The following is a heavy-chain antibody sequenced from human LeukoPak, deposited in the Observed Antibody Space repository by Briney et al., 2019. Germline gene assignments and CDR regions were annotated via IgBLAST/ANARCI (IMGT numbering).Heavy chain of an antibody. J-gene: IGHJ4*02. CDR3: ARGRSSSWYDY. CDR2: MNPNSGNT. V-gene: IGHV1-8*01. D-gene: IGHD6-13*01. Sequence: ASVKVSCKASGYTFTSYDINWVRQATGQGLEWMGWMNPNSGNTGYAQKFRGRVTITADESTSTAYMELSSLRSEDTAVYYCARGRSSSWYDYWGQGTLVTVSS. CDR1: GYTFTSYD.